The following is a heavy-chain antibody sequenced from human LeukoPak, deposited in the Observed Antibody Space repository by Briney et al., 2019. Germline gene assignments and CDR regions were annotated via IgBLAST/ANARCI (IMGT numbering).Heavy chain of an antibody. CDR1: GFTFTTYA. CDR3: ARDRYGDGFAHLDY. V-gene: IGHV1-2*02. D-gene: IGHD5-24*01. J-gene: IGHJ4*02. CDR2: VTPGGGT. Sequence: GASVKVSCKASGFTFTTYAIHWVRQAPGQGLEWMGWVTPGGGTNYPQKFQGRVAITWDTSITTAYMGLSRLTSDDTAVYYCARDRYGDGFAHLDYWGQGALVTVSP.